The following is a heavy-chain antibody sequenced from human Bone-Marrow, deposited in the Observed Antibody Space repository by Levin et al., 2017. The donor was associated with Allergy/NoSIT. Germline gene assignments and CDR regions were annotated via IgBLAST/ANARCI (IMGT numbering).Heavy chain of an antibody. J-gene: IGHJ4*02. D-gene: IGHD2-15*01. CDR1: GGTFSNYP. CDR3: ARDRCSGGSCYTGYYFDY. CDR2: IIPILTVV. V-gene: IGHV1-69*04. Sequence: EASVKVSCKSSGGTFSNYPISWVRQAPGKGLEWMGRIIPILTVVNYAQKFQGRVTITADKSTSTAYMELSSLRSEDTAMYYCARDRCSGGSCYTGYYFDYWGQGTLVTVSS.